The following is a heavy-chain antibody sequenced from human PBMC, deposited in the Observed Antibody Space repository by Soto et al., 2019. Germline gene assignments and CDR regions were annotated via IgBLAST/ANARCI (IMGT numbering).Heavy chain of an antibody. CDR1: GGSITSSSHF. J-gene: IGHJ5*02. CDR3: AGQTFTIAAASYGRSNWFDP. V-gene: IGHV4-39*01. D-gene: IGHD6-25*01. Sequence: SETLSLTCTASGGSITSSSHFWGWVRQPPGKGLEWIGTIYFTGNTYYTPSLKSRLTMSIDTSKNEFSLRLNSVTAADTAVYYCAGQTFTIAAASYGRSNWFDPWGPGTLVTVS. CDR2: IYFTGNT.